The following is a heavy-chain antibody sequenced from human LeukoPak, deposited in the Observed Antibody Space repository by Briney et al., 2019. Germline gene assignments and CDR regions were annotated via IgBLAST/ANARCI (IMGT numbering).Heavy chain of an antibody. CDR3: ARGQQQGEFDY. CDR2: ISYDGSNK. Sequence: PGGSLRLSCAASGFTFSGYAMSWVRQAPGKGLEWVAVISYDGSNKYYADSVKGRFTISRDNSKNTLYLQMNSLRAEDTAVYYCARGQQQGEFDYWGQGTLVTVSS. V-gene: IGHV3-30-3*01. J-gene: IGHJ4*02. CDR1: GFTFSGYA. D-gene: IGHD6-13*01.